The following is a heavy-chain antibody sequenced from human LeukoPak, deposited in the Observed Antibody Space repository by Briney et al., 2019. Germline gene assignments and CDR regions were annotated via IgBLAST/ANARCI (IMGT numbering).Heavy chain of an antibody. CDR2: MNPNTGNT. V-gene: IGHV1-8*02. J-gene: IGHJ4*02. CDR1: GGTFSSYA. CDR3: ARGAEIDY. Sequence: ASVKVSCKASGGTFSSYAISWVRQAPGQGLEWMGWMNPNTGNTGYAQKFQGRVTMTRNTSITTAYMELSSLRSEDTAVYYCARGAEIDYWGQGTLVTVSS.